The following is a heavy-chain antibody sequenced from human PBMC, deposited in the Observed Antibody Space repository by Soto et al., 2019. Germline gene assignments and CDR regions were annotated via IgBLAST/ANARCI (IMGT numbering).Heavy chain of an antibody. Sequence: GGSLRLSCAASGSISTTNPLSWVRQAPGKGLEWVSTISGRGTNTYYADSVKGRFIISRDNLKNTVNLQMNGLGVEDTAIYYCATSFRYFDNWGQGTRVTFSS. CDR1: GSISTTNP. CDR2: ISGRGTNT. CDR3: ATSFRYFDN. V-gene: IGHV3-23*01. J-gene: IGHJ4*02.